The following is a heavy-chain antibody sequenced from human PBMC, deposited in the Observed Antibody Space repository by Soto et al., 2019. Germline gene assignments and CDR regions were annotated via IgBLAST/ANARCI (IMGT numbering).Heavy chain of an antibody. V-gene: IGHV1-46*01. CDR3: ARSSSWYWFDP. D-gene: IGHD6-13*01. CDR2: INPSGGST. Sequence: ASVKVSCKASGYSFTNYDINWVRQATGQGLEWMGIINPSGGSTSYAQKFQGRVTMTRDTSTSTVYMELSSLRSEDTAVYYCARSSSWYWFDPWGQGTLVTVSS. J-gene: IGHJ5*02. CDR1: GYSFTNYD.